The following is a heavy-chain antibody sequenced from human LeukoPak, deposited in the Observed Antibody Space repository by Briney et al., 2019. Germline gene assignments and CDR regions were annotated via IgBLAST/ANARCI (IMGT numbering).Heavy chain of an antibody. CDR1: GGPISSGGYY. CDR3: ARSKVVAARSEPFDY. J-gene: IGHJ4*02. V-gene: IGHV4-31*03. D-gene: IGHD2-15*01. CDR2: IYYSGST. Sequence: PSQTLSLTCTVSGGPISSGGYYWSWIRQHPGKGLEWIGYIYYSGSTYYNPSLKSRVTISVDTSKNQFSLKLSSVTAADTAVYYCARSKVVAARSEPFDYWGQGTLVTVSS.